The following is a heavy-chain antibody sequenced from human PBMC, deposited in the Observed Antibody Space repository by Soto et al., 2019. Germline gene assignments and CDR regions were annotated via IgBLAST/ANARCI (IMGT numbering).Heavy chain of an antibody. V-gene: IGHV4-59*01. CDR3: ARVRGTAGKRYFDY. CDR2: TYYSEST. D-gene: IGHD6-13*01. CDR1: GGSMIAYY. Sequence: SETLSLTCTVSGGSMIAYYWNWMRQPPGKGLQWIGYTYYSESTTYNPSLKSRVTISVDSSKNQFSLKLDSVTPADTAVYYCARVRGTAGKRYFDYWGPGTLVTVSS. J-gene: IGHJ4*02.